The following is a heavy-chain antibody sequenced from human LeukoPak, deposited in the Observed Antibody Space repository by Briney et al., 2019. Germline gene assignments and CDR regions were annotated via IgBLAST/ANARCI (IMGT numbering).Heavy chain of an antibody. J-gene: IGHJ6*03. V-gene: IGHV4-59*01. Sequence: SETLSLTCTVSGGSISSYYWSWIRQPPGKGLEWVGYISYSGSTNYNPSLKSRVTISVDTSKNQFSLKLRSVTAADTAGYYCARVASSIAPHRGYYFYYYMDVWGKGTTVTVSS. CDR1: GGSISSYY. CDR3: ARVASSIAPHRGYYFYYYMDV. CDR2: ISYSGST. D-gene: IGHD6-6*01.